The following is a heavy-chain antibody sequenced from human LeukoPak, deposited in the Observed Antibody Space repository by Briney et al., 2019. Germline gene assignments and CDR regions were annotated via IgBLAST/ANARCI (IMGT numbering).Heavy chain of an antibody. J-gene: IGHJ4*02. CDR2: IYASGSI. Sequence: SETLSLTCTVSGGSISGYYWSWIRQPAGKGLEWIGRIYASGSINYNPSLQSRVTMSLDTSKNQFSLQLSSVTAADTAVYYCARSRGRGYSDYWGQGTLVTVTS. V-gene: IGHV4-4*07. D-gene: IGHD6-25*01. CDR3: ARSRGRGYSDY. CDR1: GGSISGYY.